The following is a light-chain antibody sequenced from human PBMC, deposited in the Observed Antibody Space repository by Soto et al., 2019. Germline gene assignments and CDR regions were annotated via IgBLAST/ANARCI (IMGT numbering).Light chain of an antibody. CDR3: QQQHTSPWT. V-gene: IGKV3-11*01. J-gene: IGKJ1*01. Sequence: ETVLTQSPATRAVSAGKGVTLSCRASQSVSSSLAWYQQKPGQAPRLLIYDASNRATAIPARFSGSGSGTAYSLASSSRQPDEAAVEYYQQQHTSPWTFGQGTKVDIK. CDR1: QSVSSS. CDR2: DAS.